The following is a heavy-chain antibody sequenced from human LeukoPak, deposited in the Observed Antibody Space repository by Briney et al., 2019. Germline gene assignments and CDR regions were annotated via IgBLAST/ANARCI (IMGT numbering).Heavy chain of an antibody. CDR1: GGSISSSSYY. J-gene: IGHJ6*02. CDR2: IYYGGST. CDR3: ARDAGHQLSRRNYYAMDV. V-gene: IGHV4-39*07. D-gene: IGHD2-2*01. Sequence: SETLSLTCTVSGGSISSSSYYWGWLRQPPGRGLEGIGSIYYGGSTYYNSSLKSRVTISVDISKNHFSLKVSPVTAADTAVYYCARDAGHQLSRRNYYAMDVWGQGTTVTVSS.